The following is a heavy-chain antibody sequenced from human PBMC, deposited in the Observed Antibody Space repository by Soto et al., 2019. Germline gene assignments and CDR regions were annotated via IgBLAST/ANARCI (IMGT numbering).Heavy chain of an antibody. Sequence: GGSLRLSCAASGFTFSSYAMSWVRQAPGKGLEWVSAISGSGGSTYYADSVKGRFTISRDNSKNTLYLQMNSLRAEDTAVYYCATVDNWNYVSPFDYWGQGTLVTVSS. V-gene: IGHV3-23*01. D-gene: IGHD1-7*01. J-gene: IGHJ4*02. CDR3: ATVDNWNYVSPFDY. CDR1: GFTFSSYA. CDR2: ISGSGGST.